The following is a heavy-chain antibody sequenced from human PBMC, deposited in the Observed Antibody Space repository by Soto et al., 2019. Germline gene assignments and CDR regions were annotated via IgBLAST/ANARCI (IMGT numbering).Heavy chain of an antibody. CDR2: IYHSGST. CDR3: ASHYTSPDLGYFDL. Sequence: QLQLQESGSGLVKPSQTLSLTCAVSGGSISSGGYSWSWIRQPPGKGLEWIGYIYHSGSTYYNPSLKSRVTISVDRSKNQFSLKLSSVTAADTAVYYCASHYTSPDLGYFDLWGRGTLVTVSS. J-gene: IGHJ2*01. V-gene: IGHV4-30-2*01. D-gene: IGHD3-10*01. CDR1: GGSISSGGYS.